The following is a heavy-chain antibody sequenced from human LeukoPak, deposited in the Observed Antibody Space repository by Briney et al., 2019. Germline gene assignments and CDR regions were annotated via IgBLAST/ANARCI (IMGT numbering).Heavy chain of an antibody. CDR1: GFTFSSYA. CDR2: ISYDGSNK. D-gene: IGHD1-26*01. J-gene: IGHJ4*02. CDR3: VRDNGIVGVFDY. V-gene: IGHV3-30*01. Sequence: GGSLRLSCAASGFTFSSYAMHWVRQAPGKGLEWVAVISYDGSNKYYADSVKGRFTISRDNSKNTLYLQMYSLRAEDTAVYYCVRDNGIVGVFDYWGQGTLVTVSS.